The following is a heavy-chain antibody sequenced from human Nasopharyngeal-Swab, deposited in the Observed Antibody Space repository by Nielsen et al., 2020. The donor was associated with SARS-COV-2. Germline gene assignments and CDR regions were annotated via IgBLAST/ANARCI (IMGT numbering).Heavy chain of an antibody. V-gene: IGHV4-4*02. CDR3: ARGRRDIVVVVAAKTYYFDY. J-gene: IGHJ4*02. D-gene: IGHD2-15*01. CDR2: IYHSGST. Sequence: RQSPGKALDWVGEIYHSGSTNYNPSLKRRVTISVDKSKNQFSLKLSSVTAADTAVYYCARGRRDIVVVVAAKTYYFDYWGQGTLVTVSS.